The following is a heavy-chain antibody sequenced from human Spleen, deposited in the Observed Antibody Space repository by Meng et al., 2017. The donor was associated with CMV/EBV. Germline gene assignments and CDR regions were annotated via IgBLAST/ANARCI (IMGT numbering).Heavy chain of an antibody. D-gene: IGHD6-6*01. Sequence: SVKVSCKASGYRFNDYYIHWVRQAPGQGLEWMGGIIPILGIANYAQKFQGRVTITADKSTSTAYMELSSLRSEDTAVYYCARVIGWAARHFAYYFDYWGQGTLVTVSS. J-gene: IGHJ4*02. V-gene: IGHV1-69*10. CDR1: GYRFNDYY. CDR2: IIPILGIA. CDR3: ARVIGWAARHFAYYFDY.